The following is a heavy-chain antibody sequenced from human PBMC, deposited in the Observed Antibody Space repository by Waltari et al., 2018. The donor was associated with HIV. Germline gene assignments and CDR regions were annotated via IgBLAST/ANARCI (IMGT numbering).Heavy chain of an antibody. CDR2: SSYDAVKQ. CDR1: GFALSGFG. D-gene: IGHD2-2*01. J-gene: IGHJ4*02. V-gene: IGHV3-30*03. Sequence: QVQLVESGGGEVHPGESLRLSCNASGFALSGFGMHWVRQAPGKGMAWRAVSSYDAVKQLYADSVKRRLTISRDNSRNLLFLQMTSLTPEDTAMYYCARSPTPTKMPYWGQGTRVTVST. CDR3: ARSPTPTKMPY.